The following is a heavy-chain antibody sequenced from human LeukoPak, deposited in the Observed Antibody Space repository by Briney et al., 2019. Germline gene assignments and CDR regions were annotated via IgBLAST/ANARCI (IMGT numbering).Heavy chain of an antibody. CDR2: ISWNSGSI. D-gene: IGHD6-13*01. Sequence: GGSLRLSCAASGFTFDDYAMHWVRQAPGKGLEWVSGISWNSGSIGYADSVKGRFTISRDNAKNSLYLQMNSLRAEDTALYYCAKAINIAAAGLFDYWGQGTLVTVSS. CDR3: AKAINIAAAGLFDY. J-gene: IGHJ4*02. V-gene: IGHV3-9*01. CDR1: GFTFDDYA.